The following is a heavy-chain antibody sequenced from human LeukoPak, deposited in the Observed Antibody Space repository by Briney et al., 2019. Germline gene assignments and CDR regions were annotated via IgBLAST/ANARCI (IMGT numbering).Heavy chain of an antibody. CDR3: TRDQTYYYGSGSYRY. D-gene: IGHD3-10*01. CDR1: GFTFGDYA. J-gene: IGHJ4*02. Sequence: GGSLRLSCTASGFTFGDYALSWVRQAPGKGLVWVSFIRSKAYGGTTEYAASVKGRFTISRDDSNSIAYLQMNSLKIEDTAVYYCTRDQTYYYGSGSYRYWGQGTLVTVSS. CDR2: IRSKAYGGTT. V-gene: IGHV3-49*04.